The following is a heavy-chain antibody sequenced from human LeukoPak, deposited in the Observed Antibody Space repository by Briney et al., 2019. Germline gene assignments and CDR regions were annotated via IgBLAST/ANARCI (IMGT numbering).Heavy chain of an antibody. CDR3: AREMVRGSYAFDI. V-gene: IGHV4-59*01. Sequence: SETLSLTCAVYGGSFSGYYWSWIRQPPGKGLEWIGYIYYSGSTNYNPSLKSRVTISVDTSKNQFSLKLSSVTAADTAVYYCAREMVRGSYAFDIWGQGTMVTVSS. J-gene: IGHJ3*02. D-gene: IGHD3-10*01. CDR2: IYYSGST. CDR1: GGSFSGYY.